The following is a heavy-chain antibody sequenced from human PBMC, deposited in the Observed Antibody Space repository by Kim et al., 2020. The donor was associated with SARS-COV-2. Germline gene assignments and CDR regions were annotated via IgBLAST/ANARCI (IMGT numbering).Heavy chain of an antibody. J-gene: IGHJ4*02. CDR3: ARVRGAVSTRLYFFDF. Sequence: DSVKGQFTISRENAKSSVFLQMNSLGAEDTAVYYCARVRGAVSTRLYFFDFWGQGTLVTVSS. D-gene: IGHD4-4*01. V-gene: IGHV3-7*01.